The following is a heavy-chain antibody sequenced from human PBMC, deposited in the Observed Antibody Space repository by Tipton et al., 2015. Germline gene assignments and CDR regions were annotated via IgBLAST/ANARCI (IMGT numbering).Heavy chain of an antibody. J-gene: IGHJ6*02. Sequence: GLVKPSQTLSLTCAISGDSVSSNSAAWHWIRQSPSRGLGWLGRTYYTSKWYNDYTVSVKSRITINPDTSKNQFSLKLSSVTAADRAVYYCARHLYYYYYAMDVWGQGTTVTVSS. CDR3: ARHLYYYYYAMDV. CDR1: GDSVSSNSAA. CDR2: TYYTSKWYN. V-gene: IGHV6-1*01.